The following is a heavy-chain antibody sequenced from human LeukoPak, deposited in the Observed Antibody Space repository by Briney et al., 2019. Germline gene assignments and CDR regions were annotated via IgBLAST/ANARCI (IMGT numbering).Heavy chain of an antibody. V-gene: IGHV3-21*01. D-gene: IGHD4-17*01. CDR1: GFTFSSYS. CDR3: ARESYDYGDSDLGY. Sequence: GGSLRLSCAASGFTFSSYSMNWVRQAPGKGLEWVSSISSSSSYIYYADSVKGRFTISRDNAKSSLYLQMNSLRAEDTAVYYCARESYDYGDSDLGYWGQGTPVTVSS. CDR2: ISSSSSYI. J-gene: IGHJ4*02.